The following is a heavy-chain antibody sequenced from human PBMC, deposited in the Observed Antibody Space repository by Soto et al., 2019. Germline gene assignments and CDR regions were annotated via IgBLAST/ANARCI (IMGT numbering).Heavy chain of an antibody. CDR1: GFTFSSYG. J-gene: IGHJ6*02. CDR2: IWYDGSNK. V-gene: IGHV3-33*01. Sequence: PGGSLRLSCAASGFTFSSYGMHWVRQAPGKGLEWVAVIWYDGSNKYYADSVRGRFTISRDNSKNTLYLQMNSLRAEDTAVYYCARDGVYCSGGSCSSYYYYGMDVWGQGTTVTVSS. D-gene: IGHD2-15*01. CDR3: ARDGVYCSGGSCSSYYYYGMDV.